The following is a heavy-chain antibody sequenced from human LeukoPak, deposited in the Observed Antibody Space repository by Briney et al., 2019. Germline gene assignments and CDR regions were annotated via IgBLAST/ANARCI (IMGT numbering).Heavy chain of an antibody. CDR2: IYPGDSDT. J-gene: IGHJ4*02. V-gene: IGHV5-51*01. D-gene: IGHD3-22*01. CDR1: GDSFTSYW. CDR3: ARSASNYYDSSGYQHFDY. Sequence: GESLKISCKGSGDSFTSYWIGWVRQMPGKGLEWMGIIYPGDSDTRYSPSFQGQVTISADKSISTAYLQWSSLKASDTAMYYCARSASNYYDSSGYQHFDYWGQGTLVTVSS.